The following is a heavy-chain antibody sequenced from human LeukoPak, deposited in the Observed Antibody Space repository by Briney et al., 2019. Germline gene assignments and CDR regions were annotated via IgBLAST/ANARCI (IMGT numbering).Heavy chain of an antibody. V-gene: IGHV4-34*01. D-gene: IGHD6-19*01. Sequence: PSETLSLTCAVFGGSFSGYYWIWIRQPPGKGLEWIGEINHSGSINYNSSLKSRVTISVDTSKNQFSLKVSSVTAADTAVYYCARGGSGWYRVHYYYYYMDVWGKGTTVTVSS. CDR2: INHSGSI. CDR3: ARGGSGWYRVHYYYYYMDV. CDR1: GGSFSGYY. J-gene: IGHJ6*03.